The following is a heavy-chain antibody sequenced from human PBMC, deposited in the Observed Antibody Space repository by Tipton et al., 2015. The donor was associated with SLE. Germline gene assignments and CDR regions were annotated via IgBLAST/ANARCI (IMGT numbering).Heavy chain of an antibody. V-gene: IGHV4-59*01. Sequence: LRLSCTVSGGSIGYYYWNWIRQPPGKGLEWIGYVFYSGSTAYNPSLRSRVTMSVDTSKIVFSLKLTAVTAADTAKYYCARAEYSAYDVPQFDLWGQGILVIVSS. D-gene: IGHD5-12*01. J-gene: IGHJ4*02. CDR2: VFYSGST. CDR3: ARAEYSAYDVPQFDL. CDR1: GGSIGYYY.